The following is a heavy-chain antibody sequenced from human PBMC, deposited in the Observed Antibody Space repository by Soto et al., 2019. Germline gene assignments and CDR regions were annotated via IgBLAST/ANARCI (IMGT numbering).Heavy chain of an antibody. CDR1: GFSFSSSG. Sequence: QTGGSLRLSCAASGFSFSSSGMHWVRQAPGKGLEWVATISYDGRNQFYTDSVKGRFTISRDNFKNKVDLQMHSLTLEDTAVDYCPKEEVPHYWGQGILVTVSS. CDR3: PKEEVPHY. V-gene: IGHV3-30*18. J-gene: IGHJ4*02. CDR2: ISYDGRNQ.